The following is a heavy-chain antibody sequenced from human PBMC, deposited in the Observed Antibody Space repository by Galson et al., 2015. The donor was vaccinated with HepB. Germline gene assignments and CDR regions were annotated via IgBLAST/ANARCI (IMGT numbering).Heavy chain of an antibody. D-gene: IGHD5-12*01. CDR2: MNPNSGNT. Sequence: SVKVSCKASGYTFTSYDINWVRQATGQGLEWMGWMNPNSGNTGYAQKFQGRVTMTRNTSISTAYMELSSLRSEDTAVYYCARGGRLRLHYYGMDVWGQGTTVTVSS. V-gene: IGHV1-8*01. J-gene: IGHJ6*02. CDR3: ARGGRLRLHYYGMDV. CDR1: GYTFTSYD.